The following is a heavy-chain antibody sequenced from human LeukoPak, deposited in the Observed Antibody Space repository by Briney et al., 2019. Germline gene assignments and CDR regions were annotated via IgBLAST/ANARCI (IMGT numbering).Heavy chain of an antibody. CDR2: TRGKANSYTT. J-gene: IGHJ6*02. V-gene: IGHV3-72*01. Sequence: GGSLRLSCVASGFTFSDHYMDWVRQAPGKGLEWVGRTRGKANSYTTEYAASVKGRYTVSRDDSKSSVYLQMNSLNTEDTAVYYCARGASSASPSYYHGLDVWGQGTTVTVSS. CDR3: ARGASSASPSYYHGLDV. D-gene: IGHD2-2*01. CDR1: GFTFSDHY.